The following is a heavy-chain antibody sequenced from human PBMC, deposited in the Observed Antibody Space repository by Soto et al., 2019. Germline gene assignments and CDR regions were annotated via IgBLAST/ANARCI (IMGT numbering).Heavy chain of an antibody. V-gene: IGHV4-59*01. Sequence: SETLSRSFTGSGDSIGSYHWSWVGQPPGKGLEWIGLMFSRGWANYNPSLKSRVTITVDTSKSQISLKLTSVTAADTAIYYCARHHPSSAAAVEIAFDCGGKGTLVTV. CDR2: MFSRGWA. D-gene: IGHD6-19*01. CDR1: GDSIGSYH. CDR3: ARHHPSSAAAVEIAFDC. J-gene: IGHJ4*02.